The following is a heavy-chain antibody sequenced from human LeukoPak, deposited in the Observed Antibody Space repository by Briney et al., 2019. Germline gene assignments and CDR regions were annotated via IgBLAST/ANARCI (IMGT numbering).Heavy chain of an antibody. CDR1: GGSISSDH. Sequence: SETLSLTCTVSGGSISSDHWNWVRQPPGKGLEWIVCIYYRGSTYYNPSLKSRVTISVDMSKSQFSLRLTAVTAADTAVYYCARKNDFDIWGQGTLVTVSS. D-gene: IGHD2/OR15-2a*01. CDR3: ARKNDFDI. J-gene: IGHJ3*02. CDR2: IYYRGST. V-gene: IGHV4-59*01.